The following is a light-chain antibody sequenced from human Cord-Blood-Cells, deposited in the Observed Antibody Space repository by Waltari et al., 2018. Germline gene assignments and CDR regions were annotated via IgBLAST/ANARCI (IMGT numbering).Light chain of an antibody. CDR2: GAS. CDR3: QQYNNWPPLT. CDR1: QSVSSN. Sequence: EIVMTQSPATLSVSQGERANLSCRASQSVSSNLAWYQQKPGQAPRLLIYGASTRATGIPARFSGSGSGTEFTLTISSLQSEDFAVYYCQQYNNWPPLTFGGGTKVEIK. V-gene: IGKV3-15*01. J-gene: IGKJ4*01.